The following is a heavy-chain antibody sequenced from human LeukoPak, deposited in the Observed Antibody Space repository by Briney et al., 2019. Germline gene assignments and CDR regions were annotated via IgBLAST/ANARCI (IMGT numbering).Heavy chain of an antibody. CDR3: AREFGENFDY. D-gene: IGHD3-10*01. CDR2: IWYDGSNK. Sequence: GGSLRLSCAASGFTFSSYGMQWVRQAPGKGLEWVAVIWYDGSNKYYADSVKGRSTISRDNSKNTLYLQMNSLRAEDTAVYYCAREFGENFDYWGQGTLVTVSS. CDR1: GFTFSSYG. V-gene: IGHV3-33*01. J-gene: IGHJ4*02.